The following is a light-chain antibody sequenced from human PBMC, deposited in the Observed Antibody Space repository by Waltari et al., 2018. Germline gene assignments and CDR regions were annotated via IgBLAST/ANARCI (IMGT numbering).Light chain of an antibody. CDR3: LQYNSYPWT. J-gene: IGKJ1*01. V-gene: IGKV1-17*01. Sequence: DIQMSQSPSSLSASVGDRVTITCRASQGIGNDLGWYQQKPGKATKRLIYAASSLQPGVPSSFSGSGSGTEFTLTISSLEPEDFASYYCLQYNSYPWTFGQGTKVEIK. CDR2: AAS. CDR1: QGIGND.